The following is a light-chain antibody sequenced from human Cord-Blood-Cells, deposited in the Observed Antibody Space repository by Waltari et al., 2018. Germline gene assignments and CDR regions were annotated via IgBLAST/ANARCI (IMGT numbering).Light chain of an antibody. V-gene: IGLV1-47*01. Sequence: QSVLTQPPSASGTPGQRVTISCSGSSSNIGSNYVYWYQQLPGTAPKLLIYRNNQRASGVPDRFSGSKCGTSASLAISGLRSEDEADYYCAAWDDSLSGRVFGGGTKLTVL. CDR2: RNN. CDR1: SSNIGSNY. J-gene: IGLJ3*02. CDR3: AAWDDSLSGRV.